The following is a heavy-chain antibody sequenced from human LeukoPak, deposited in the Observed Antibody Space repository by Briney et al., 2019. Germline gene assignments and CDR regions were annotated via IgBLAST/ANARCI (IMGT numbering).Heavy chain of an antibody. CDR3: AKDLGPPHPAFAS. J-gene: IGHJ4*02. V-gene: IGHV3-9*01. D-gene: IGHD1-26*01. CDR1: GFTFDDYA. Sequence: GGSLRLSCAASGFTFDDYAMHWVRQAPGKGLEWVSGISWNSGSIGYADSVKGRFTISRDNAKNSLYLQMNSLRAEDTAIYYCAKDLGPPHPAFASWGQGTLVTVSS. CDR2: ISWNSGSI.